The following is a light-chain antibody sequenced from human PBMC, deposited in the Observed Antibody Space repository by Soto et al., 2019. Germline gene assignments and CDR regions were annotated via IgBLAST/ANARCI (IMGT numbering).Light chain of an antibody. CDR2: GAS. J-gene: IGKJ2*01. CDR1: QDISSY. V-gene: IGKV1-8*01. CDR3: QQYYSYPRT. Sequence: AIRMTQSPSSLSASTGDRVTITCRASQDISSYLAWYQQKPGKAPKLLIYGASTLQSGVPSRFSGSGSGTDFPLTISCLQSEDFATYYFQQYYSYPRTFGQGNKLEIK.